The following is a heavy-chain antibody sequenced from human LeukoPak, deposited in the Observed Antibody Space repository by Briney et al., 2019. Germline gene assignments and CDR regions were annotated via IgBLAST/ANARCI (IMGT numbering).Heavy chain of an antibody. V-gene: IGHV1-18*01. J-gene: IGHJ5*02. CDR3: ARDWDAMNNCFDP. Sequence: ASVKVSCKASGYTFTNYGISWVRQAPGQGLEWMGWISTNSDIRTYAQTLQGRFTMTTDTATATAYMELNDLTFDDTAVYYCARDWDAMNNCFDPWGQGTPVTVSS. D-gene: IGHD1-26*01. CDR2: ISTNSDIR. CDR1: GYTFTNYG.